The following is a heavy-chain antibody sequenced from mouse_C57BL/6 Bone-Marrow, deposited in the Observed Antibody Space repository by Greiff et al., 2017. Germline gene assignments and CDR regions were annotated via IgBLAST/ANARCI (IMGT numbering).Heavy chain of an antibody. CDR2: IYPRSGNT. Sequence: VQLQQSGAELARPGASVKLSCKASGYTFTSYGISWVKQRTGQGLEWIGEIYPRSGNTYYNEKFKGKATLTADKSSSTAYMELRSLTSEDSAVYFCARKGTTVVADYFDCWGQGTTLTVSS. J-gene: IGHJ2*01. CDR3: ARKGTTVVADYFDC. D-gene: IGHD1-1*01. V-gene: IGHV1-81*01. CDR1: GYTFTSYG.